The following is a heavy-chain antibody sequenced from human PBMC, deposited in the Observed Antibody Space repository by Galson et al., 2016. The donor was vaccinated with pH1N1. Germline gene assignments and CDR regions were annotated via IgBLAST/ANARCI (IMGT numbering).Heavy chain of an antibody. J-gene: IGHJ3*01. CDR1: GFRFSSYA. CDR2: VMNNIGTT. V-gene: IGHV3-23*01. D-gene: IGHD2/OR15-2a*01. CDR3: AKNQGIRDAFDV. Sequence: SLRLSCAASGFRFSSYAFSWVRQAPGKGLEWISVVMNNIGTTFYSESVKGRFTISRDNSKNTLYLEMQSLRVEDTVIYYCAKNQGIRDAFDVWGPGTMVIVSS.